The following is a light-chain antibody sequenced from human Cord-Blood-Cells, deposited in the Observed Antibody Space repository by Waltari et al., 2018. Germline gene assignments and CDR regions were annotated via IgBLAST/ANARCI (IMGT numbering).Light chain of an antibody. J-gene: IGKJ1*01. CDR2: GAS. CDR3: QQYNNWPPRT. CDR1: QSVSSN. Sequence: DIVMTQSPATLSVSPGERATLSCRASQSVSSNLAWYQKKPGQAPRLLIYGASTRATGIPARFSGSGSGTEFTLTISSLQSEDFAVYYCQQYNNWPPRTFGQGTKVEIK. V-gene: IGKV3-15*01.